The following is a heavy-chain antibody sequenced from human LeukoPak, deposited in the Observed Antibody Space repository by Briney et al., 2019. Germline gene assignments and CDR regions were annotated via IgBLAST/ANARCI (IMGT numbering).Heavy chain of an antibody. D-gene: IGHD4/OR15-4a*01. V-gene: IGHV4-34*01. CDR1: GGSFSDYY. J-gene: IGHJ4*02. CDR2: TNNSGST. Sequence: SETLSLTCAIYGGSFSDYYWSWVRQPPGKGLEWIVETNNSGSTNYNPSLTSRVSMSVDTSKNQFSLKLSSVTAADTAVYFCARGPPRDFGASGFYYNYWGQGTRVTVSS. CDR3: ARGPPRDFGASGFYYNY.